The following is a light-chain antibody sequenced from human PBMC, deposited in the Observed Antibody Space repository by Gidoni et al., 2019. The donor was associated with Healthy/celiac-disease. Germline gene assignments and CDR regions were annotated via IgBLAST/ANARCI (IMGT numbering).Light chain of an antibody. CDR1: QSVSSN. Sequence: EIVMTQSPATLSVSPGDRATLSCRASQSVSSNVAWYQQKPGQARRLLIYGASTRAAGIPARCRGRGSGTEFTLTNSSLQSEDFAVYYCQQYNNWPLTFGQGTKVEIK. V-gene: IGKV3-15*01. J-gene: IGKJ1*01. CDR3: QQYNNWPLT. CDR2: GAS.